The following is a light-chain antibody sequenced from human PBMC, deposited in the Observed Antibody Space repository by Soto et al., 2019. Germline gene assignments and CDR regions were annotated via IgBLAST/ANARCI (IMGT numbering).Light chain of an antibody. Sequence: EVVMTQYPAALSVSPGETATLSCRASQSISINLAWYQQKPGQAPRLLIYAASTRAIGVPPRFSGGVFGTDVTFTISSLPGEDLSFYYWQQYHNWPPWTFGQGNKVEI. CDR1: QSISIN. V-gene: IGKV3-15*01. J-gene: IGKJ1*01. CDR3: QQYHNWPPWT. CDR2: AAS.